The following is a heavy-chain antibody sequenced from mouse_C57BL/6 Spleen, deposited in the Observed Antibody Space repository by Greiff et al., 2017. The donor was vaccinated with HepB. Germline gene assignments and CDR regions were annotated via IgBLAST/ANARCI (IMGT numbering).Heavy chain of an antibody. V-gene: IGHV5-16*01. Sequence: EVMLVESEGGLVQPGSSMKLSCTASGFTFSDYYMAWVRQVPEKGLEWVANINYDGSSTYYLDSLKSRFIISRDNAKNILYLQMSSLKSEDTATYYCARNYDYDVGYAMDYWGQGTSVTVSS. J-gene: IGHJ4*01. D-gene: IGHD2-4*01. CDR3: ARNYDYDVGYAMDY. CDR1: GFTFSDYY. CDR2: INYDGSST.